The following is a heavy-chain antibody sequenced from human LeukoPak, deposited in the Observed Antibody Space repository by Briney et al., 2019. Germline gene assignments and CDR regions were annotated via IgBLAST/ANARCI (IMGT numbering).Heavy chain of an antibody. J-gene: IGHJ6*02. Sequence: GRSLRLSCAASGFTFSSYGMHWVRQAPGKGLEWVAVISYDGSNKYYADSVKGRFTISRDNSKSTLYLQMNSLRAEDTAVYYCARALRGDYYGMDVWGQGTTVTVSS. CDR3: ARALRGDYYGMDV. D-gene: IGHD2-15*01. CDR1: GFTFSSYG. CDR2: ISYDGSNK. V-gene: IGHV3-30*03.